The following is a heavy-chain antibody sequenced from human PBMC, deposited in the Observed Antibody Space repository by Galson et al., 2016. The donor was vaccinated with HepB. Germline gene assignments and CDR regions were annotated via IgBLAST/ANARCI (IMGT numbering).Heavy chain of an antibody. CDR1: GFTFSTYA. V-gene: IGHV3-23*01. J-gene: IGHJ6*02. Sequence: SLRLSCAASGFTFSTYAMSWVRQAPGKGLEWVSFISGSRGSANYADSVKGRFTISRDNSKNTLYLQMNSLRAEDTAVYYCAKGCGCNCFPPDVWGQGTTVTVSS. D-gene: IGHD2-21*02. CDR2: ISGSRGSA. CDR3: AKGCGCNCFPPDV.